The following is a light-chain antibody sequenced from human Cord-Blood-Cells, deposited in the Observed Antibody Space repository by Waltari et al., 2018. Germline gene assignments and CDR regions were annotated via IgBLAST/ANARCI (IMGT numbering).Light chain of an antibody. CDR2: GAS. CDR1: QSVSSY. CDR3: QQRSNWPPFT. Sequence: MGLTQSPASLSLSPGEIAHLSCRDRQSVSSYLAWYQQKPGQAPRLLRYGASSRATGIPARFSGSGSGTDVPLTISSLAPEDCAVYYCQQRSNWPPFTFGPGTKVDIK. J-gene: IGKJ3*01. V-gene: IGKV3-11*01.